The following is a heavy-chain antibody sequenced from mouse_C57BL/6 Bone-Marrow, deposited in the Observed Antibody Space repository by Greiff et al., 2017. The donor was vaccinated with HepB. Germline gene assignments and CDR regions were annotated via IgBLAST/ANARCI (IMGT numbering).Heavy chain of an antibody. CDR3: ARPPYYYGSSYCAMDY. CDR1: GIDFSRYW. J-gene: IGHJ4*01. D-gene: IGHD1-1*01. Sequence: EVQLLESGGGLVQPGGSLKLSCAASGIDFSRYWMSWVRRAPGKGLEWIGEINPDSSTINYAPSLKDKFIISRDNAKNTLYLQMSKVRSEDTALYYCARPPYYYGSSYCAMDYWGQGTSVTVSS. CDR2: INPDSSTI. V-gene: IGHV4-1*01.